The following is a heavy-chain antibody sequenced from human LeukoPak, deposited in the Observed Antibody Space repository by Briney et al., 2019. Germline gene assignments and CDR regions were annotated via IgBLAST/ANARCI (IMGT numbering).Heavy chain of an antibody. CDR2: INPNSGGT. CDR1: GYTFTGYY. J-gene: IGHJ4*02. Sequence: ASVKVSCKASGYTFTGYYMHWVRQAPGQGLEWMGWINPNSGGTNYAQKFQGRVTMTRDTSTSTVYMELSSLRSGDTAVYYCARDDYYDSRSFDYWGQGTLVTVSS. CDR3: ARDDYYDSRSFDY. V-gene: IGHV1-2*02. D-gene: IGHD3-22*01.